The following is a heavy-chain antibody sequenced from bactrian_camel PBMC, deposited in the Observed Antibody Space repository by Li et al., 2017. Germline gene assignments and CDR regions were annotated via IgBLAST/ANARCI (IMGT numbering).Heavy chain of an antibody. Sequence: QLVESGGGSVQPGGSLRLSCTTSGFRFNITAMSWARQAPGKEREGVATIEDDGSTTYADAVKSRFTISKDNVKNTLYLQINSLKVDDTAMYYCAGEVKLGWGDCNDGPGEYIYWGQGTQVTVS. D-gene: IGHD5*01. V-gene: IGHV3S53*01. CDR2: IEDDGST. CDR3: AGEVKLGWGDCNDGPGEYIY. CDR1: GFRFNITA. J-gene: IGHJ4*01.